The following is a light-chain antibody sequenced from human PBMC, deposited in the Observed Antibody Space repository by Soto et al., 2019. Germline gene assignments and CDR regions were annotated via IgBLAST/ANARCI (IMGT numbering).Light chain of an antibody. CDR1: QGISNF. J-gene: IGKJ1*01. V-gene: IGKV1-27*01. CDR2: AAS. Sequence: DIQMTQSPSSLSASVGDRVTITCRASQGISNFLAWYQHKPGKVPNLLIYAASTLHSGVPSRFSGSGSGTDFTLTISSLQPEDVATYYCQQYKSAWAFGQGTKVEIK. CDR3: QQYKSAWA.